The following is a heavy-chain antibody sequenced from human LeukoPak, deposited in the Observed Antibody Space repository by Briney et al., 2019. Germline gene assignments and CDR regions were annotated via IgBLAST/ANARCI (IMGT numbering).Heavy chain of an antibody. V-gene: IGHV6-1*01. Sequence: SQTLSLTCAISGDSVSSNSATWNWIRQSPSRGLEWLGRTYYRSKWYKYYAVSVKGRITTNPDTSKNQFSPQLNSVTPEDTAVYYCARGPSYFQHWGQGTLVTVSS. CDR1: GDSVSSNSAT. CDR2: TYYRSKWYK. J-gene: IGHJ1*01. CDR3: ARGPSYFQH.